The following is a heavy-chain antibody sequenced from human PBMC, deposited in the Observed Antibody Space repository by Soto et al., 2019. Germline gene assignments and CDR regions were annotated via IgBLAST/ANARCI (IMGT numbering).Heavy chain of an antibody. CDR3: VIDRLIVAVSVGRMDV. Sequence: QVQLVQSGAEVKQPGTSVRVSCKASGDTFIGYSISWVRQAPGQGLEWMGWVIPTQRTTKYAQRFQGRVTMSVDQFASTTYMELSSLRPEDTALYYCVIDRLIVAVSVGRMDVWGQGTTVTVSS. D-gene: IGHD6-19*01. V-gene: IGHV1-69*01. J-gene: IGHJ6*02. CDR1: GDTFIGYS. CDR2: VIPTQRTT.